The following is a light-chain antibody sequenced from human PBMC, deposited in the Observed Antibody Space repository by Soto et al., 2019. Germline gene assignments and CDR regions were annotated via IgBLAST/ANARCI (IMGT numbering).Light chain of an antibody. V-gene: IGKV3-20*01. Sequence: EIVLTQSPVTLSLSPGERATLSCRASQSVSSSNLAWYQQKTGQAPRLLIYGTSSWATGIPDRFSGSGSGTDFTLTISRLEPEDFAVYYCQQYGTSPPHTFGQGTKLEIK. CDR3: QQYGTSPPHT. J-gene: IGKJ2*01. CDR1: QSVSSSN. CDR2: GTS.